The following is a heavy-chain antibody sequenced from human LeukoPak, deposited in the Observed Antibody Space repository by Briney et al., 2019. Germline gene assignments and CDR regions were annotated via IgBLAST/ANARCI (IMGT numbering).Heavy chain of an antibody. J-gene: IGHJ2*01. CDR3: AKDWGISLSIWYFDL. CDR1: GFTFSTYG. D-gene: IGHD3-3*02. Sequence: GGSLRLSCSGSGFTFSTYGMTWVRQAPGKGLECVARITAGGGTTRYADSVKGRFTVSRDNSRNTLFLQMNSLRAEDTAIYYCAKDWGISLSIWYFDLWGRGTLVTVSS. V-gene: IGHV3-23*01. CDR2: ITAGGGTT.